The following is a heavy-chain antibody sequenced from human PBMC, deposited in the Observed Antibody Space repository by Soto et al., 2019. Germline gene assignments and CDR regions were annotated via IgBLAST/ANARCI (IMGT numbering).Heavy chain of an antibody. J-gene: IGHJ4*02. Sequence: SETLSLTCTVSGGSISSYYWSWIRQPPGKGLEWIGYIYYSGSTNYNPSLKSRVTISVDTSKNQFSLKLSAVTAADTAVYYCARSRRFLEWSSFDYWGQGTLVTVSS. CDR1: GGSISSYY. V-gene: IGHV4-59*01. CDR3: ARSRRFLEWSSFDY. CDR2: IYYSGST. D-gene: IGHD3-3*01.